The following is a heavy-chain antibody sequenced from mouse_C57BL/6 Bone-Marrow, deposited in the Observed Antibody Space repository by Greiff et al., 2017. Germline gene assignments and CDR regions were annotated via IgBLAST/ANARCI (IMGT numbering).Heavy chain of an antibody. V-gene: IGHV1-74*01. CDR3: AIPLTNTVVATDY. D-gene: IGHD1-1*01. J-gene: IGHJ2*01. CDR1: GYTFTSYW. Sequence: QVQLQQPGAELVRPGASVKVSCKASGYTFTSYWMHWVKQRPGQGLEWIGRIHPSDSDTNYNQKFKGKATLTVDKSSSTAYMQLSSLTSADSAVYYCAIPLTNTVVATDYWGQGTTLTVSS. CDR2: IHPSDSDT.